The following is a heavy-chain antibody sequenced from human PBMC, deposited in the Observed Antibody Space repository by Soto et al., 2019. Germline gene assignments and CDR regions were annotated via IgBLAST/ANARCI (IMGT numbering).Heavy chain of an antibody. CDR1: GFTFSSYA. CDR2: ISSNGGST. CDR3: VRTSGYAFDY. D-gene: IGHD5-12*01. J-gene: IGHJ4*02. V-gene: IGHV3-64*01. Sequence: EVQLVESGGGLVQPGGSLRLSCAASGFTFSSYAMHWVRQAPGKGLEYVSVISSNGGSTYYANSVKGRFTISRDNSKNTLYLQMGSLRAEDMAVYYCVRTSGYAFDYWGQGTLVTVSS.